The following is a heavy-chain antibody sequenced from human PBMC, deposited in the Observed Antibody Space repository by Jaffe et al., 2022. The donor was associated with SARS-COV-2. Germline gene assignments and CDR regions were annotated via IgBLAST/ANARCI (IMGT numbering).Heavy chain of an antibody. D-gene: IGHD2-15*01. CDR3: ASTLVPHGCSRGRCSSFDPFAL. CDR2: IYAGGTT. J-gene: IGHJ3*01. CDR1: GFSVDNNY. V-gene: IGHV3-53*02. Sequence: DVELVETGGGLMQPGGSLRLACAASGFSVDNNYMTWVRQAPGKGLEWISIIYAGGTTYYADSVKGRFTVSRDNSKNPLYLQMDSLKVEDTAVYYCASTLVPHGCSRGRCSSFDPFALWGRGTLVTVSS.